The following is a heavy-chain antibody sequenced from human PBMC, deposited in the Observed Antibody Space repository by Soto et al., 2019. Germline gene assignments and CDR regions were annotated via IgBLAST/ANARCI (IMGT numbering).Heavy chain of an antibody. CDR1: GYSISTGYY. CDR2: VYRSGAA. CDR3: ARDYTYALDVAGYFDF. D-gene: IGHD6-19*01. Sequence: ETLSVTCPVSGYSISTGYYWAWVRQSPGKGLKWIGSVYRSGAAYYSPTLKSRVTISVDTSKNQFSLHLKSVTAADAAVYYCARDYTYALDVAGYFDFWGQGTPVTVSS. V-gene: IGHV4-38-2*02. J-gene: IGHJ4*02.